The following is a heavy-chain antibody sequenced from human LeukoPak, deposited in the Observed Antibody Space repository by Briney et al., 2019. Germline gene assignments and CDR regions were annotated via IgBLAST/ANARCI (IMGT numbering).Heavy chain of an antibody. CDR1: GFTFSTYN. V-gene: IGHV3-48*01. CDR3: ARDLPWFGSSSQSYYYIMDV. Sequence: GGSLRLSCAGSGFTFSTYNMNRVRQAPGKGLEWVSYIRSSSSTIYYADSVKGRFTISRDNAKNSLYLQMNSLRAEDTAVYYCARDLPWFGSSSQSYYYIMDVWGQGTTVTVSS. J-gene: IGHJ6*02. CDR2: IRSSSSTI. D-gene: IGHD6-6*01.